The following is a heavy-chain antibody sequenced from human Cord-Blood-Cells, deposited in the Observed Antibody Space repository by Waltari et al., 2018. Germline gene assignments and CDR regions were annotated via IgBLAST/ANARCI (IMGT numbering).Heavy chain of an antibody. CDR2: VSGSGGST. V-gene: IGHV3-23*01. J-gene: IGHJ4*02. Sequence: EVQLLESGGGLVQPGGSLRLSCAASGFTFSSHAMSWVRQAPGEGLGWGSVVSGSGGSTYYADSVKGRFTISRDNSKNTLYLQMNSLRAEDTAVYYCAKDGRIVGATMDYWGQGTLVTVSS. CDR1: GFTFSSHA. D-gene: IGHD1-26*01. CDR3: AKDGRIVGATMDY.